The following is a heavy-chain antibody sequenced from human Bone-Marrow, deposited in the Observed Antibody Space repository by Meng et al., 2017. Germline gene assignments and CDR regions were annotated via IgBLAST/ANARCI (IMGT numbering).Heavy chain of an antibody. CDR1: GFKFSSYG. CDR3: ARDTGAVAPELDY. J-gene: IGHJ4*02. CDR2: IWYDGSKK. Sequence: VQMVESGGGLVQPGGSRRLSCAVSGFKFSSYGMHWVRQAPGKGLEWVAVIWYDGSKKYYADSVKGRFTISRDDSKNTLFLQMNTLTAEDTAVYYCARDTGAVAPELDYWGQGTLVTVSS. V-gene: IGHV3-33*01. D-gene: IGHD6-19*01.